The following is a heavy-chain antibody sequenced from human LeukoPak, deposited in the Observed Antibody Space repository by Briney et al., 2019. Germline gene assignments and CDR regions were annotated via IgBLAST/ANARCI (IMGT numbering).Heavy chain of an antibody. D-gene: IGHD4-11*01. CDR3: ARSVPSLDYLFDS. CDR1: GGSFSGYD. CDR2: INHSGST. Sequence: SETLSLTCAVYGGSFSGYDWSWIRQPPGKGLEWIGEINHSGSTNYNPSLKSRVTISVDTSKNQFSLKLSSVTAADTAVYYCARSVPSLDYLFDSWGHGTLVTVSS. J-gene: IGHJ5*01. V-gene: IGHV4-34*01.